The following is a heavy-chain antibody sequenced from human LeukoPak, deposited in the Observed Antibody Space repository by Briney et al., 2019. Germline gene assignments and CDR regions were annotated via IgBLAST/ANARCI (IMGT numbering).Heavy chain of an antibody. Sequence: GGSLRLSCAASGFTFSSYSMNWVRQAPGKGLEWVSYISSSSSTIYYADSVKGRITISRDNAKNSLYLQMNSLRDEDTAVYYCARVGPLWFGELFTPLPYYYYYGMDVWGQGTTVTVSS. D-gene: IGHD3-10*01. CDR1: GFTFSSYS. CDR2: ISSSSSTI. V-gene: IGHV3-48*02. CDR3: ARVGPLWFGELFTPLPYYYYYGMDV. J-gene: IGHJ6*02.